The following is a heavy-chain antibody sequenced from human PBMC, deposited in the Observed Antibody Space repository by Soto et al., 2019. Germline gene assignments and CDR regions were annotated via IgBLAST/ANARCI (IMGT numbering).Heavy chain of an antibody. J-gene: IGHJ4*02. CDR1: GGSIDSYY. CDR2: IYSSGST. V-gene: IGHV4-4*07. Sequence: PSESLFLTCTVSGGSIDSYYWSGIRQSAGKGLEWIGRIYSSGSTNYNPSLNSRVTMSVDTSKNQFSLRLSSVTAADTAVYYCARDRGDYGSADYWGQGILVTVSS. D-gene: IGHD3-10*01. CDR3: ARDRGDYGSADY.